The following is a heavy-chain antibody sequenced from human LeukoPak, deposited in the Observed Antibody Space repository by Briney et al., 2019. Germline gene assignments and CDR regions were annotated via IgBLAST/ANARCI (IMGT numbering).Heavy chain of an antibody. CDR1: GFTFSSFY. D-gene: IGHD2-21*01. CDR3: ARGLGGDPVGFES. J-gene: IGHJ4*02. V-gene: IGHV3-74*01. Sequence: GGSLRLSCAASGFTFSSFYMHWVRQAPGKGLVWVSRVYTDGITTNYADSVKGRFTISRDNAKNTLYLQMNSLRAEDTAVYYCARGLGGDPVGFESWGRGTLVIVSS. CDR2: VYTDGITT.